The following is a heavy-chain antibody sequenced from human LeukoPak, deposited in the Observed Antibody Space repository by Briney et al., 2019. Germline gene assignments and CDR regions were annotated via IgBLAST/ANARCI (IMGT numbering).Heavy chain of an antibody. CDR3: ARDHYDFWSGYQGRHFDY. D-gene: IGHD3-3*01. J-gene: IGHJ4*02. Sequence: ASVKVSCKASGGTFSSYAISWVRQAPGQGLEWMGGIIPIFGTANYARKFQGRVTITADESTSTAYMELSSLRSEDTAVYYCARDHYDFWSGYQGRHFDYWGQGTLVTVSS. V-gene: IGHV1-69*13. CDR2: IIPIFGTA. CDR1: GGTFSSYA.